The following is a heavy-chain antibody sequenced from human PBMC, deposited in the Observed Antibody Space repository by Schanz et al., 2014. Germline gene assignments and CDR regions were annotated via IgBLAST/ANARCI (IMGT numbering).Heavy chain of an antibody. CDR1: GFTFSNYW. CDR2: INGDGSRT. J-gene: IGHJ3*02. V-gene: IGHV3-74*01. Sequence: EVQLVESGGGLVQPGGSLRLSCAASGFTFSNYWMHWVRQAPGKGLVWVSRINGDGSRTAYADSVKGRFTISRDNAKNTLYLQMSSLRAEDTAVYYCAKSDAFDIWGQGTLVTVSS. CDR3: AKSDAFDI.